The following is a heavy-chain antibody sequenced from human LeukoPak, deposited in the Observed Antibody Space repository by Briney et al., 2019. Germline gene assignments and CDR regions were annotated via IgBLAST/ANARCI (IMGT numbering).Heavy chain of an antibody. Sequence: PGRSLRLSCAASGFTFSSYAMHWVRQAPGKGLEWVAVISYDGSNKYYADSVKGRFTISRDNSKNTLYLQMNSLRAEDTAVYYCAKGSGGYSGYDHFDYWGQGTLVTVSS. CDR2: ISYDGSNK. D-gene: IGHD5-12*01. CDR3: AKGSGGYSGYDHFDY. V-gene: IGHV3-30*07. CDR1: GFTFSSYA. J-gene: IGHJ4*02.